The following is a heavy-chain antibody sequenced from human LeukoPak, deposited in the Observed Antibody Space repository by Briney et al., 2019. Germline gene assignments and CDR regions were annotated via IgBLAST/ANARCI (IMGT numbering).Heavy chain of an antibody. CDR2: FNPSGGRT. V-gene: IGHV1-46*01. J-gene: IGHJ3*02. D-gene: IGHD6-19*01. CDR1: GYTFSTYY. CDR3: ARGQWLGHDAFDI. Sequence: ASVKVSCKASGYTFSTYYIHWVRQAPGQGLEWMGIFNPSGGRTSYAQKFQGRVTMTRDMSSSTVYMELSSLRSEDTAVYYCARGQWLGHDAFDIWGQGTMVTVSS.